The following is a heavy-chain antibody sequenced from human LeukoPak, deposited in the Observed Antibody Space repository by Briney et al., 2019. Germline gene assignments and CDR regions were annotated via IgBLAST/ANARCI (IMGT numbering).Heavy chain of an antibody. Sequence: GGSLRLSCAASGFTFSSYSMNWVRQAPGKGLEWVSYISSSSSTIYYADSVKGRFTISRDNAKNSLYLQMNSLRAEDTAVYYCARDLTGGYFDYWGQGTLVTVSS. CDR1: GFTFSSYS. D-gene: IGHD3-16*01. CDR3: ARDLTGGYFDY. CDR2: ISSSSSTI. V-gene: IGHV3-48*04. J-gene: IGHJ4*02.